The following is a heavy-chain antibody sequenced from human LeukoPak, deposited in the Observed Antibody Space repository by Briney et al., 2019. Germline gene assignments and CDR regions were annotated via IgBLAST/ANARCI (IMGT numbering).Heavy chain of an antibody. D-gene: IGHD2-2*01. CDR1: GFTFSSYA. Sequence: PGGSLRLSCAASGFTFSSYAMNWVRQAPGKGLEWVSSISSSSSYIYYADSVKGRFTISRDNAKNSLYLQMNSLRAEDTAVYYCARVGRCSSTSCYPRGYYYYYGMDVWGQGTTVTVSS. V-gene: IGHV3-21*01. J-gene: IGHJ6*02. CDR3: ARVGRCSSTSCYPRGYYYYYGMDV. CDR2: ISSSSSYI.